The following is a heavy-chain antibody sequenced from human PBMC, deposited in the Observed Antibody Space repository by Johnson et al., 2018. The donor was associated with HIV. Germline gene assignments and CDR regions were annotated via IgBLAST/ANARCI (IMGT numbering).Heavy chain of an antibody. CDR3: ARDGGYSSSWYKYAFDI. CDR1: GFTFDDYG. D-gene: IGHD6-13*01. J-gene: IGHJ3*02. Sequence: VQLVESGGGVVQPGRSLRLSCAASGFTFDDYGMSWVRQGPGKGLEWVSGINWNGGSTGYADSVKGRFTISRDNAKNSLYLQMNSLRAEDTAVYYCARDGGYSSSWYKYAFDIWGQGTMVTVSS. V-gene: IGHV3-20*04. CDR2: INWNGGST.